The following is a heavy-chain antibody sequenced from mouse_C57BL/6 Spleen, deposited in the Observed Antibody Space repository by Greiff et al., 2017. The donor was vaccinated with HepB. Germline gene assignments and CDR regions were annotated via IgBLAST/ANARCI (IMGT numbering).Heavy chain of an antibody. V-gene: IGHV1-54*01. D-gene: IGHD2-2*01. CDR2: INPGSGGT. CDR1: GYAFTNYL. J-gene: IGHJ3*01. Sequence: VQLQQSGAELVRPGTSVKVSCKASGYAFTNYLIEWVKQRPGQGLEWIGVINPGSGGTNYNEKFKGNATLAADKSSSTAYMQLSSLTSEDSAVYFCARSGDVLWLRRGFAYWGQGTLVTVSA. CDR3: ARSGDVLWLRRGFAY.